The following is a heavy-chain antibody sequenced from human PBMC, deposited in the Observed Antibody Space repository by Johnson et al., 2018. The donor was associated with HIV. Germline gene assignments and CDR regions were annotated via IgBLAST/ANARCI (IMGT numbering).Heavy chain of an antibody. CDR2: INWNGGST. D-gene: IGHD6-13*01. Sequence: VHLVESGGGVVRPGRSLRLSCAASGFTFDDYGMTWVRQPPGKGLEWVSGINWNGGSTGYADSVKGRFTISRDNAKNSLYLQMNSLRAEDTALYYCARDWAAVGRVGGMDAFDIWGQGTMVTVSS. J-gene: IGHJ3*02. CDR3: ARDWAAVGRVGGMDAFDI. CDR1: GFTFDDYG. V-gene: IGHV3-20*04.